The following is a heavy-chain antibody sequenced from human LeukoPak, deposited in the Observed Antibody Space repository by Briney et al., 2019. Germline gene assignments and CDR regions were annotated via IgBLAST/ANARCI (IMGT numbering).Heavy chain of an antibody. CDR3: GREGGNYVYDY. CDR1: GFTFSSYA. CDR2: ISYDGSNK. Sequence: GRSLRLSCAASGFTFSSYAMHWVRQAPGKGLEWVAVISYDGSNKYYADSVKGRFTVSRDNSKNTLYLQVNSLRADDTAVFYCGREGGNYVYDYWGQGTLVTVSS. D-gene: IGHD4-11*01. V-gene: IGHV3-30-3*01. J-gene: IGHJ4*02.